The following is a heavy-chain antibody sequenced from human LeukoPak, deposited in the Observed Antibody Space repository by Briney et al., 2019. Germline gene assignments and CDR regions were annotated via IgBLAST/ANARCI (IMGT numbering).Heavy chain of an antibody. CDR2: IYYSGST. CDR1: GGSISSYY. V-gene: IGHV4-59*08. Sequence: SETLSLTCTVSGGSISSYYWSWIRQPPGKGLEWIGYIYYSGSTNYNPSLKSRVTISVDTSKNQFSLKLSSVTAADTAVYCCAVGYSSGWYGYWGQGTLVTVSS. D-gene: IGHD6-19*01. CDR3: AVGYSSGWYGY. J-gene: IGHJ4*02.